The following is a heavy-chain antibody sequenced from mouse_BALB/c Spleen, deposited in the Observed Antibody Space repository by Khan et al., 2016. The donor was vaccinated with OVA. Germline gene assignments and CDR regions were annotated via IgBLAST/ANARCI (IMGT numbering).Heavy chain of an antibody. V-gene: IGHV3-2*02. CDR1: GYSITSGYG. CDR3: ARTARIKY. Sequence: EVQLQESGPGLVKPSQSLSLTCTVTGYSITSGYGWNWIRQFPGNKLEWMGYISYSGSTNHNPSLKSRISITRDTSKNQFFLQLNSETTEDTATYYCARTARIKYWGQGTTLTVSS. J-gene: IGHJ2*01. CDR2: ISYSGST. D-gene: IGHD1-2*01.